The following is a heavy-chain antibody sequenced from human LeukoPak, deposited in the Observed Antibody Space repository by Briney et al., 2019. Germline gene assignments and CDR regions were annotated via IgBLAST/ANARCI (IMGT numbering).Heavy chain of an antibody. V-gene: IGHV4-34*01. CDR2: INHSGST. CDR3: ARPRFGELNAFDI. J-gene: IGHJ3*02. D-gene: IGHD3-10*01. CDR1: GGSFSGYY. Sequence: PSETLSLTCAVYGGSFSGYYWSWIRQPPGKGLEWIGEINHSGSTNYNPSLKSRVTISVDTSKNQFSLKLSSVAAADTAVYYCARPRFGELNAFDIWGQGTMVTVSS.